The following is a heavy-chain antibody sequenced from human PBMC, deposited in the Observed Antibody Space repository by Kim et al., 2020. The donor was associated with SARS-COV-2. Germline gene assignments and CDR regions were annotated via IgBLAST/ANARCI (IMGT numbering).Heavy chain of an antibody. Sequence: GGSLRLSCAASGFTFTSHWMHWVRQAPGKGLVWVSCINSDGSSTMFADSVKGRFTISRDNAKNTLYLQMNSLRAEDTAGYYCARDEVGVSPLDYWGLGTLVTVSS. CDR3: ARDEVGVSPLDY. J-gene: IGHJ4*02. D-gene: IGHD1-26*01. V-gene: IGHV3-74*03. CDR1: GFTFTSHW. CDR2: INSDGSST.